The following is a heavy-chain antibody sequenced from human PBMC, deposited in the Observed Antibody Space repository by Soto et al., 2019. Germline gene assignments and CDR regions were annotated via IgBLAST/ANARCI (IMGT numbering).Heavy chain of an antibody. CDR2: ISYDGSNK. V-gene: IGHV3-30-3*01. CDR1: GFTFSSYA. D-gene: IGHD1-26*01. J-gene: IGHJ3*02. CDR3: ARAGQWELLSGAFDI. Sequence: GGSLRLSCAASGFTFSSYAMHWVRQAPGKGLEWVAVISYDGSNKYYADSVKGRFTISRDNSKNTLYLQMNSLRAEDTAVYYCARAGQWELLSGAFDIWGQGTMVTVSS.